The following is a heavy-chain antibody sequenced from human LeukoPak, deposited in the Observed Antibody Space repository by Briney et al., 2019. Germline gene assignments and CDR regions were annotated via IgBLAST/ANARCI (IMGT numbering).Heavy chain of an antibody. CDR2: IIPIFGTA. CDR1: GGTFSSYA. V-gene: IGHV1-69*13. CDR3: AKVLAEWLRLEGAPDY. J-gene: IGHJ4*02. Sequence: SVKVSCKASGGTFSSYAISWVRQAPGQGLEWMGGIIPIFGTANYAQKFQGRVTITADESTSTAYMELSSLRAEDTAVYYCAKVLAEWLRLEGAPDYWGQGTLVTVSS. D-gene: IGHD5-12*01.